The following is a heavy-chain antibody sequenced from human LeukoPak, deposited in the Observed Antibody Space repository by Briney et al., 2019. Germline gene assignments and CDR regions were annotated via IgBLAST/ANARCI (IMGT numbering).Heavy chain of an antibody. CDR2: ISISGDGT. D-gene: IGHD2-21*02. CDR3: AKDLLFPKFGSES. CDR1: GFTFTRYA. Sequence: GGSLRLSCAASGFTFTRYALSWVRQAPGKGLEWVSAISISGDGTYYADSVKGRFTISRDNSRNTLFLQMNSLTTEDTAVYYCAKDLLFPKFGSESWGQGTLVTVSS. J-gene: IGHJ5*02. V-gene: IGHV3-23*01.